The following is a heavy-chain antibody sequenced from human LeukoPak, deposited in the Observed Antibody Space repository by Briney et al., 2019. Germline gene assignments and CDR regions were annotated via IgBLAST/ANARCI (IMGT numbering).Heavy chain of an antibody. D-gene: IGHD3-16*01. CDR3: VRDLMTTQTWDFDY. V-gene: IGHV1-2*02. CDR2: INPNSGAT. CDR1: GYTFTGYY. J-gene: IGHJ4*02. Sequence: ASVKVSCKGSGYTFTGYYMHWVRQAPGQGLEWMAWINPNSGATNYAQRFQGRVTVTRDPSISTAYMELSSLESDDTAMYYCVRDLMTTQTWDFDYWGQGTLVSVSS.